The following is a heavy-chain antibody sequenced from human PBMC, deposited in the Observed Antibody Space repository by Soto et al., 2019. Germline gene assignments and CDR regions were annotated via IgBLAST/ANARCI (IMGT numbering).Heavy chain of an antibody. CDR2: IYYSGST. D-gene: IGHD3-22*01. CDR1: GGSISSGGYY. Sequence: SETLSLTCTVSGGSISSGGYYWSWIRQHPGKGLEWIGYIYYSGSTYYNPSLKSRVTISVDTSKNQFSLKLSSVTAADTAVYYCARDGMLNYYDSSGYRNAFDIWGQGTMVTVS. CDR3: ARDGMLNYYDSSGYRNAFDI. V-gene: IGHV4-31*03. J-gene: IGHJ3*02.